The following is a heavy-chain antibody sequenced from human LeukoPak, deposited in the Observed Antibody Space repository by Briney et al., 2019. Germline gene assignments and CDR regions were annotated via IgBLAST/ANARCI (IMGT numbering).Heavy chain of an antibody. V-gene: IGHV3-9*01. Sequence: PGGSLRLSCAASGFSFDDYAMHWVRQAPGKGLEWVSGIGWNGGGIVYADSVKGRFTISRDNAKNSLYLQMNSLRAEDTAVYYCARDSGPVYDYVWGSYRFPDYWGQGTLVTVSS. J-gene: IGHJ4*02. CDR3: ARDSGPVYDYVWGSYRFPDY. CDR1: GFSFDDYA. D-gene: IGHD3-16*02. CDR2: IGWNGGGI.